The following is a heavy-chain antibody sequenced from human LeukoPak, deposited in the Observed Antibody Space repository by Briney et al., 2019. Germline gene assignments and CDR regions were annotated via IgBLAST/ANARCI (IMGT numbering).Heavy chain of an antibody. CDR2: MNQDGGSL. V-gene: IGHV3-7*01. Sequence: QAGGSLRLSCATSGFSFSSNWMSWVRQAPGKGLEWVASMNQDGGSLHYIDSVKGRFTISRDNAKNSLSLQMNSLRAEDTGVYYCARLLGSATRWNYWGQGILVTVSS. J-gene: IGHJ4*02. CDR3: ARLLGSATRWNY. CDR1: GFSFSSNW. D-gene: IGHD3-10*01.